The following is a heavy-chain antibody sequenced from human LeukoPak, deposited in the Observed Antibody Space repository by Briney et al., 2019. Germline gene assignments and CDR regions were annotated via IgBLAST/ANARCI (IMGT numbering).Heavy chain of an antibody. CDR3: ARDGAAAGTFLSY. V-gene: IGHV3-48*03. CDR2: ISSSGSTI. D-gene: IGHD6-13*01. Sequence: PGGSLRLSCAASGLTFSSYEMNWVRQAPGKGLEWVSYISSSGSTIYYADSVKGRFTISRDNAKNSLYLQMNSLRAEDTAVYYCARDGAAAGTFLSYWGQGTLVTVSS. J-gene: IGHJ4*02. CDR1: GLTFSSYE.